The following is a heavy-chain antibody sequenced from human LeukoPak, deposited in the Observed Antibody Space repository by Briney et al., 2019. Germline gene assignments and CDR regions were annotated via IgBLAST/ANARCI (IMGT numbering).Heavy chain of an antibody. J-gene: IGHJ4*02. D-gene: IGHD4-23*01. CDR3: AKDWTTVVTPKGYYFDS. V-gene: IGHV3-23*01. Sequence: GGSLRLSCAASGFCFNNYAMSWVRQAPGKGLEWVSAISTTGGSTYYADSVKGRFTVSRDNSKNTLSLQMDSLRVEDTALYYCAKDWTTVVTPKGYYFDSWGQGTLVTVSS. CDR1: GFCFNNYA. CDR2: ISTTGGST.